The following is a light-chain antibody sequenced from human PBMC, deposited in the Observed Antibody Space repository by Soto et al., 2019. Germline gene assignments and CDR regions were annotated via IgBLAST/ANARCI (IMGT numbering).Light chain of an antibody. CDR2: DAS. Sequence: DIQMTQSPSSVSASVGDRVTITCRASQGISSWLAWYQQKPGKAPKLLIYDASTLESGVPSRFSSSGSGTEFTLTISSLQPEDVATYYCQEYNSYPVSFGQGTRLEIK. V-gene: IGKV1-5*01. CDR1: QGISSW. J-gene: IGKJ5*01. CDR3: QEYNSYPVS.